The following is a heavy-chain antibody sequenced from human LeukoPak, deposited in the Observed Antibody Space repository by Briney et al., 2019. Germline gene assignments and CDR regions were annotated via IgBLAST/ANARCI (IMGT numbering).Heavy chain of an antibody. D-gene: IGHD3-16*01. J-gene: IGHJ4*02. CDR3: ARDWALDS. V-gene: IGHV3-48*04. Sequence: GGSLRLSCAASGFTFSSYSMNWVRQAPGRGLEWVSFISASGTTIYYADSVKGRFTISRDNAENSLYLQMNSLRAEDTAVYYCARDWALDSWGQGTLVTVSS. CDR2: ISASGTTI. CDR1: GFTFSSYS.